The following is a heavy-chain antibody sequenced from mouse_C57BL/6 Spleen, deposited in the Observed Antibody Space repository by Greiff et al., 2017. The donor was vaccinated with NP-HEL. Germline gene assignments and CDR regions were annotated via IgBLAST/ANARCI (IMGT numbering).Heavy chain of an antibody. V-gene: IGHV5-4*01. Sequence: EVQRVESGGGLVKPGGSLKLSCAASGFTFSSYAMSWVRQTPEKRLEWVATISDGGSYIYYPDNVKGRFTISRDNAKNNLYLQMSHLKSEDTAMYYCAREATASSGVAYWGQGTLVTVSA. D-gene: IGHD3-1*01. CDR1: GFTFSSYA. J-gene: IGHJ3*01. CDR2: ISDGGSYI. CDR3: AREATASSGVAY.